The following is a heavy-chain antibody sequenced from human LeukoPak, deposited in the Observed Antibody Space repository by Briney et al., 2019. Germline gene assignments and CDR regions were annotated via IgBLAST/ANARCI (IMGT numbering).Heavy chain of an antibody. D-gene: IGHD1-26*01. CDR1: GFTFSSYW. CDR3: VRLSWELGDGGVT. CDR2: INSDGSST. Sequence: GGTLRLSCAASGFTFSSYWMHWVRQAPGKGLVWISRINSDGSSTSYADSVKGRFTISRDNAKNTLYLQMNSLRAEDTALYYCVRLSWELGDGGVTWGQGTLVTVSS. V-gene: IGHV3-74*01. J-gene: IGHJ5*02.